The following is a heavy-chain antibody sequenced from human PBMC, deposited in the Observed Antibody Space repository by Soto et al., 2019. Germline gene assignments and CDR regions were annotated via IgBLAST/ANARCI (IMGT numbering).Heavy chain of an antibody. V-gene: IGHV1-69*01. Sequence: QVQLVQSGAEVKKPGSSVKVSCKASGGTFSSYAISWVRQAPGQGLEGMGGIIPIFGTANYAQKFQGRVTTTADESTNTAYMELSSLRSEDTAVYYCAREGLAAVAGTNSWGYYFDYRGQGTLVTVSS. CDR3: AREGLAAVAGTNSWGYYFDY. D-gene: IGHD6-19*01. J-gene: IGHJ4*02. CDR1: GGTFSSYA. CDR2: IIPIFGTA.